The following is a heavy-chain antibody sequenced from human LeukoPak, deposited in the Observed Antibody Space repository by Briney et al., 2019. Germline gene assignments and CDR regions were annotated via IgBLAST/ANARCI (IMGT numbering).Heavy chain of an antibody. CDR1: GYTFTGYY. CDR3: ARVSGIAARRGGNFDYWGQGAPFDY. Sequence: ASVKVSCKASGYTFTGYYMHWVRQAPGQGLEWMGWINPNSGGTNYAQQFQGRVTMTRDTSISTAYMELSRLRSDDTAVYYCARVSGIAARRGGNFDYWGQGAPFDYWGQGTLVTVSS. V-gene: IGHV1-2*02. CDR2: INPNSGGT. D-gene: IGHD6-6*01. J-gene: IGHJ4*02.